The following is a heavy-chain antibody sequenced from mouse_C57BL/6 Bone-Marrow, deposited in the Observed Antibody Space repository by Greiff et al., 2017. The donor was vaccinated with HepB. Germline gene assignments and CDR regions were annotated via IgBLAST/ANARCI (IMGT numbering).Heavy chain of an antibody. CDR3: ARSPHYYGSSCFDY. J-gene: IGHJ2*01. D-gene: IGHD1-1*01. CDR2: INPNNGGT. Sequence: VQLQQSGPELVKPGASVKIPCKASGYTFTDYNMDWVKQSHGKSLEWIGDINPNNGGTIYNQKFKGKATLTVDKSSSTAYMELRSLTSEDTAVYYCARSPHYYGSSCFDYWGQGTTLTVSS. V-gene: IGHV1-18*01. CDR1: GYTFTDYN.